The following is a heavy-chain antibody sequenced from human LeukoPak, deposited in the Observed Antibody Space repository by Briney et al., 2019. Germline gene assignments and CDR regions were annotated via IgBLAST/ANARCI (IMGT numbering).Heavy chain of an antibody. CDR1: GGSISSSDW. D-gene: IGHD6-19*01. CDR3: ARHAQWLIRLDP. CDR2: IYHSGST. V-gene: IGHV4-4*02. J-gene: IGHJ5*02. Sequence: PSGTLSLTCAVSGGSISSSDWWSWVRQPPGKGLEWIGEIYHSGSTNYNPSLRSRVTISVDTSTNQFSLRLSSVTAADTAVYYCARHAQWLIRLDPCGLGTLVTVSS.